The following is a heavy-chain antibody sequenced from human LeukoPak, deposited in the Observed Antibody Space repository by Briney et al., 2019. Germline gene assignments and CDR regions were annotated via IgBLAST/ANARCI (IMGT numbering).Heavy chain of an antibody. V-gene: IGHV1-8*01. J-gene: IGHJ6*02. Sequence: ASVKVSCKASGYTFTSYDINWVRQATGQGLELMGWMNPNSGNTGYTQKFQGRVTMTRNTSISTAYMELSSLRSEDTAVYYCASLNYYDSSGYFYGMDVWGQGTTVTVSS. CDR3: ASLNYYDSSGYFYGMDV. CDR1: GYTFTSYD. D-gene: IGHD3-22*01. CDR2: MNPNSGNT.